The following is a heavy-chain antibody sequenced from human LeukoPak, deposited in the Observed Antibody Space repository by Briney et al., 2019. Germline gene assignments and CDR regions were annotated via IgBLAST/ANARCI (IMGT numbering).Heavy chain of an antibody. CDR3: ARSPTSWYFDY. Sequence: GGSLRLSCAASGFTFSTYGMHWVRQAPGKGLEWVAFIRYHGSDKFYADSVKGRFTISRDNSKNTLYLQMNSLRPEDTSVYYCARSPTSWYFDYWGQGTLVTVSS. V-gene: IGHV3-30*02. J-gene: IGHJ4*02. D-gene: IGHD2-2*01. CDR1: GFTFSTYG. CDR2: IRYHGSDK.